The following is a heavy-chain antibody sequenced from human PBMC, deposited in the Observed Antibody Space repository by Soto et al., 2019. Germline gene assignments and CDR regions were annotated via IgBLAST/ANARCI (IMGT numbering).Heavy chain of an antibody. D-gene: IGHD6-13*01. J-gene: IGHJ4*02. CDR2: ISAYNGNT. V-gene: IGHV1-18*01. CDR1: GYTFTSYG. Sequence: ASVKVSCKASGYTFTSYGSSWVRQAPGQGLEWMGWISAYNGNTNYAQKLQGRVTMTTDTSTSTAYMELRSLRSDDTAVYYCARASIAAAGTALDYWGQGTPVTVSS. CDR3: ARASIAAAGTALDY.